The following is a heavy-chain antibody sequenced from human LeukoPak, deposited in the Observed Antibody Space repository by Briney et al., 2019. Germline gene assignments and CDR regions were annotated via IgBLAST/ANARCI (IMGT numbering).Heavy chain of an antibody. CDR1: GFIFSDHY. V-gene: IGHV3-72*01. D-gene: IGHD6-19*01. J-gene: IGHJ5*02. CDR3: TTRVAVAGNRNWFDP. CDR2: TRNEANIYTT. Sequence: PGGSLRLSCAASGFIFSDHYMDWVRQAPGKGLEWVGRTRNEANIYTTKYAASVKGRFTISRDDSKNSLYLQMNSLKTEDTAVYYCTTRVAVAGNRNWFDPWGQGTLVTVSS.